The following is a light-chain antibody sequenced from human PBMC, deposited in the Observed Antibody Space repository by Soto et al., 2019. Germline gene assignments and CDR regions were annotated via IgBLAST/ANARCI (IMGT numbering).Light chain of an antibody. CDR3: HQYNNWPPWT. CDR2: DAS. J-gene: IGKJ1*01. CDR1: QSISHN. Sequence: EIVLTQSPSTLSVSPGQRATLSCRASQSISHNLAWYQQKPGQAPRLLIYDASTRATGIPARFSGSGSGTEFTLTISSLQSEDYAVYYCHQYNNWPPWTFGQGTKVDIK. V-gene: IGKV3-15*01.